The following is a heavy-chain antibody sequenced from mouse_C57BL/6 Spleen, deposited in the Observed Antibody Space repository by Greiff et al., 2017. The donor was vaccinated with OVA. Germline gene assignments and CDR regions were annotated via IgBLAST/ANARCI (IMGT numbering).Heavy chain of an antibody. CDR1: GYTFTDYY. J-gene: IGHJ2*01. V-gene: IGHV1-76*01. D-gene: IGHD2-1*01. CDR2: IYPGSGNT. CDR3: ARSEGNYGFDY. Sequence: QVQLQQSGAELVRPGASVKLSCKASGYTFTDYYINWVKQRPGQGLEWIARIYPGSGNTYYNEKFKGKATLTAEKSSSTAYMQLSSLTSEDSAVYFCARSEGNYGFDYWGQGTTLTVSS.